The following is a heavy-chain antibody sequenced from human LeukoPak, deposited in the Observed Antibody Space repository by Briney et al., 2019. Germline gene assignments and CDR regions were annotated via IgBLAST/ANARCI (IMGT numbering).Heavy chain of an antibody. D-gene: IGHD6-13*01. CDR3: AKDPDSGIAAAGTDDY. V-gene: IGHV3-30*18. J-gene: IGHJ4*02. CDR2: ISYDGTDK. CDR1: GFTFRNYG. Sequence: GGSLRLSCAASGFTFRNYGMHWVRQAPGKGLEWVAGISYDGTDKNYANSVKGRFTVSRDNSKNTLYLQMNSLRAEDTAAYYCAKDPDSGIAAAGTDDYWGQGTLVTVSS.